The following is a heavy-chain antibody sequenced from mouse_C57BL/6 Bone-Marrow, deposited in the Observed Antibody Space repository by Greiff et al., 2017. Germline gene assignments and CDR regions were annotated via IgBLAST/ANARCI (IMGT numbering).Heavy chain of an antibody. D-gene: IGHD2-4*01. V-gene: IGHV1-7*01. Sequence: QVQLQQSGAELAKPGASAKLSCKASGYTFTSYWMHWVKQRPGQGLEWIGYINPSSGYTKYNQKFKDKATLTADKSSSTAYMQLSSLTYEDSAVYYCARDIYYDYDWVDYWGQGTTLTVSS. J-gene: IGHJ2*01. CDR1: GYTFTSYW. CDR3: ARDIYYDYDWVDY. CDR2: INPSSGYT.